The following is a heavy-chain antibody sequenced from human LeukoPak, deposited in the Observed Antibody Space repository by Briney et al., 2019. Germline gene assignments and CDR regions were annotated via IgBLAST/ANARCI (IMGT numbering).Heavy chain of an antibody. V-gene: IGHV3-53*01. Sequence: GGSLRLSCAASGFTVSSNYMSWVRQAPGKGLEWVSVIYSGGSTYYADSVKGRCTISRDNSKNTLYLQTNSLRAEDTAVYYCAKSGYCSGGSCYFYCDYWGQGTLVTVSS. J-gene: IGHJ4*02. CDR1: GFTVSSNY. D-gene: IGHD2-15*01. CDR2: IYSGGST. CDR3: AKSGYCSGGSCYFYCDY.